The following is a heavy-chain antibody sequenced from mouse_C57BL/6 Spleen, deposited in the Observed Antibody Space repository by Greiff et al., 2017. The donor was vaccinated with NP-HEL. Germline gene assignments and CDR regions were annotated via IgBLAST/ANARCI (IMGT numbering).Heavy chain of an antibody. CDR2: INPGSGGT. J-gene: IGHJ3*01. CDR3: ARKGGFAY. CDR1: GYAFTNSL. Sequence: QVQLQQSGAELVRPGTSVKVSCKASGYAFTNSLIEWVKQRPGQGLEWIGVINPGSGGTNYNEKFKGKATLTADKSSSTAYMQLSSLTSEDSAVYFCARKGGFAYWGQGTLVTVSA. V-gene: IGHV1-54*01.